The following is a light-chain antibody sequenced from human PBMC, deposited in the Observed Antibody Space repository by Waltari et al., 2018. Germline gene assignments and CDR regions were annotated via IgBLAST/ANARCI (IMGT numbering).Light chain of an antibody. CDR2: KAS. Sequence: DIQMTQSPSTLSAAVSDTVTITCRASQSINKWLAWYQQKPGKAPKLLIYKASSLESGVPSRFSGSGSGTEFTLTISSVQPEDFAIYYCQQFSIYPITFGGGTKVEVK. CDR3: QQFSIYPIT. V-gene: IGKV1-5*03. J-gene: IGKJ4*01. CDR1: QSINKW.